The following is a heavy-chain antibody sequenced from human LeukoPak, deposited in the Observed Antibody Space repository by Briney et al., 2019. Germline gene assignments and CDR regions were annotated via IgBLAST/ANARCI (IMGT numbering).Heavy chain of an antibody. V-gene: IGHV3-30*02. D-gene: IGHD6-13*01. CDR3: AKDRRIAPLGY. J-gene: IGHJ4*02. CDR1: GFTFSSYG. Sequence: GGSLRPSCTASGFTFSSYGMHWVRQAPGKGLEWVAFIRDDGSNKYYADSVKGRFTISRDNSKNTLYLQMNSLRAEHTAVYYCAKDRRIAPLGYWGQGTLVTVSS. CDR2: IRDDGSNK.